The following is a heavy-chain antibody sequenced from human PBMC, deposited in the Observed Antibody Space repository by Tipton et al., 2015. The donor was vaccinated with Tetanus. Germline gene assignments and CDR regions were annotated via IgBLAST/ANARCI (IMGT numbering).Heavy chain of an antibody. CDR1: GFTFSSYD. V-gene: IGHV3-13*01. J-gene: IGHJ6*02. CDR3: ARGDGSATAEQYYYGMDV. D-gene: IGHD1-26*01. Sequence: SLRLSCAASGFTFSSYDMHWVRQATGKGLEWVSAIGTAGDTYYPGSVKGRFTISRENAKNSLYLQMNSLRAGDTAVYYCARGDGSATAEQYYYGMDVWGQGTTVTVSS. CDR2: IGTAGDT.